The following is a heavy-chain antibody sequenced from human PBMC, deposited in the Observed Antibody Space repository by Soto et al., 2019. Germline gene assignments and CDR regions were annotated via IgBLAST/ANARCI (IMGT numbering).Heavy chain of an antibody. V-gene: IGHV1-18*01. D-gene: IGHD5-12*01. J-gene: IGHJ5*02. Sequence: QVHLVQSGVEVKTPGASVKVSCQASGYTFFTYDISWGRQAPGQGLEWMGWISTYSGDTKYAQKFQGRVTMTTDTSTTTAYLELRSLRSDDTAVYYCAIHHGPTTSENWCDPWGQGTLVTVSS. CDR1: GYTFFTYD. CDR3: AIHHGPTTSENWCDP. CDR2: ISTYSGDT.